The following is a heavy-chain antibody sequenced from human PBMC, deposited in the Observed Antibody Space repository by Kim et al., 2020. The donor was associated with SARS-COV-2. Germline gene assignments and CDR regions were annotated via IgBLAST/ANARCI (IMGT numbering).Heavy chain of an antibody. V-gene: IGHV3-11*01. D-gene: IGHD2-2*01. CDR2: ISSSGSTI. CDR3: ASPRHSPQLGNDAFDI. Sequence: GGSLRLSCAASGFTFSDYYMSWIRQAPGKGLEWVSYISSSGSTIYYADSVKGRFTISRDNAKNSLYLQMNSLRAEDTAVYYCASPRHSPQLGNDAFDIWGQGTMVTVSS. J-gene: IGHJ3*02. CDR1: GFTFSDYY.